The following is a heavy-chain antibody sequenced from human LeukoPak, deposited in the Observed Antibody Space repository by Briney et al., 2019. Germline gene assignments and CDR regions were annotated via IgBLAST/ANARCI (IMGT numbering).Heavy chain of an antibody. CDR2: INPSGGST. J-gene: IGHJ4*02. CDR3: NYGSGSYDY. D-gene: IGHD3-10*01. Sequence: ASVKVSCKASGGTFSSYAISWVRQAPGQGLEWMGIINPSGGSTSYAQKFQGRVTMTRDMSTSTVYMELSSLRSEDTAVYYCNYGSGSYDYWGQGTLVTVSS. CDR1: GGTFSSYA. V-gene: IGHV1-46*01.